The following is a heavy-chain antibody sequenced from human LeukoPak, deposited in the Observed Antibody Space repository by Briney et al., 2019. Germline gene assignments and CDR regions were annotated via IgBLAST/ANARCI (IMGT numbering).Heavy chain of an antibody. Sequence: PSETLSLTCTVSGGSLTNHYWNWIRHPAGKGLEYIGRIYHTGSTDYNPSLKSRVTLSVDTSNNQFSLNLTSVTAADTAVYYCARGPLGGESFDIWGQGTMVTVSS. CDR2: IYHTGST. CDR1: GGSLTNHY. D-gene: IGHD3-16*01. V-gene: IGHV4-4*07. CDR3: ARGPLGGESFDI. J-gene: IGHJ3*02.